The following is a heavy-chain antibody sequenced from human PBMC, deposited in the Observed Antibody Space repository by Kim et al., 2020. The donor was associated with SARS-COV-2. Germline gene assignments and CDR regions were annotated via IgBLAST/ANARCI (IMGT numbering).Heavy chain of an antibody. CDR1: GFTFSSYW. J-gene: IGHJ6*02. CDR2: IKQDGSEK. CDR3: ARERTDYYGSWSYDLFYYYYGMDV. V-gene: IGHV3-7*01. D-gene: IGHD3-10*01. Sequence: GGSLRLSCAASGFTFSSYWMSWVRQAPGKGLEWVANIKQDGSEKYYVDSVKGRFTISRDNAKNSLYLQMNSLRAEDTAVYYCARERTDYYGSWSYDLFYYYYGMDVWGQGTTVTVSS.